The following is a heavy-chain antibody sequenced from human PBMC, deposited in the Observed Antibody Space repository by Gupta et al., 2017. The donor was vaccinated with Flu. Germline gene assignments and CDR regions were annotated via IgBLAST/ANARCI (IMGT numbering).Heavy chain of an antibody. Sequence: EVQLVDSGGGLVQSGGSLRLSCVASGFTFGNYWMNWVRQAPGKGLEWVASINEDGSETYYVDSVKGRFTVSRDNARTALYLQMNSLRSEDTAVYYCASFGDPLQLSYFDHWGQGTLVTVSS. V-gene: IGHV3-7*01. CDR3: ASFGDPLQLSYFDH. J-gene: IGHJ4*02. CDR1: GFTFGNYW. CDR2: INEDGSET. D-gene: IGHD4-11*01.